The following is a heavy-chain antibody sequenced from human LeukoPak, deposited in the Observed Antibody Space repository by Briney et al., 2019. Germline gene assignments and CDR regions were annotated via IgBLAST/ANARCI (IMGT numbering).Heavy chain of an antibody. J-gene: IGHJ4*02. CDR3: AREGAPQLSSYFDH. CDR2: INPNTGGT. V-gene: IGHV1-2*02. D-gene: IGHD1-1*01. CDR1: GYTFTAYY. Sequence: GASVKVSCKASGYTFTAYYIHWVRQAPGQGLEWMGWINPNTGGTNFAQRFQGRVTMTRDTSINTAYMELSSLRSDDTAMYYCAREGAPQLSSYFDHWGQGTLVTVFS.